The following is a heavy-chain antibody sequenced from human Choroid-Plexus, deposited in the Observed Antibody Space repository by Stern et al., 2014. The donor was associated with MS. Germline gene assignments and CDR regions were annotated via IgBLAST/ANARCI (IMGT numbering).Heavy chain of an antibody. V-gene: IGHV3-30*18. CDR1: GFTFGSWA. Sequence: QVQLVQSGGGVVQPGRPLRLSCVASGFTFGSWAMHWVRQAPGKGLEGVAGVSYDGSNKYYADSVKGRFAISRDNSQNTLYMQMSSLRPEDTAVYYCAKDRQYLTYFFDHWGQGSLVTVSS. D-gene: IGHD2/OR15-2a*01. CDR2: VSYDGSNK. CDR3: AKDRQYLTYFFDH. J-gene: IGHJ5*02.